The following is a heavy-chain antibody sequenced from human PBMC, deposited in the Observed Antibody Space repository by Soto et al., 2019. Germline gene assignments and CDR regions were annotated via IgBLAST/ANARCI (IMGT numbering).Heavy chain of an antibody. CDR1: GFTFSSYS. CDR3: ARDRVLVATRLLAY. D-gene: IGHD5-12*01. V-gene: IGHV3-21*01. CDR2: ISSSSSYI. J-gene: IGHJ4*02. Sequence: GGSLRLSCAASGFTFSSYSMNWVRQAPGKGLEWVSSISSSSSYIYYADSVKGRFTISRDNAKNSLYLQMNSLRAEDTAVYYCARDRVLVATRLLAYWXQGTLVTVSS.